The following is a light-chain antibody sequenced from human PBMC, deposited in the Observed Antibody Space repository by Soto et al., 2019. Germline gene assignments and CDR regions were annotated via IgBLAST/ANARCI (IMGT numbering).Light chain of an antibody. CDR1: QSVSSN. V-gene: IGKV3-15*01. J-gene: IGKJ1*01. CDR2: GAS. CDR3: QQYNNWPPWT. Sequence: EIVMTQSPATLSVSPGERATLSCRASQSVSSNLAWYQQKPGQAPRLIIYGASTRATGLPARFSGSGSGTDFTLTISSPQSEDFAVYYCQQYNNWPPWTFGQGTKVEIK.